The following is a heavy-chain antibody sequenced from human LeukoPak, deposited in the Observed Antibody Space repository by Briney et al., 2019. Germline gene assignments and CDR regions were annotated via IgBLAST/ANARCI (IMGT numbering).Heavy chain of an antibody. Sequence: ASVKVSCKASGYTFTNYDINWVRQATGQGLEWMGWLNPHSGNTGYAQKLQGRVTMTTDTSTGTAYMELRSLRSEDTAVYYCTRETSSRYFDYWGQGTLVTVSS. CDR3: TRETSSRYFDY. CDR1: GYTFTNYD. J-gene: IGHJ4*02. CDR2: LNPHSGNT. V-gene: IGHV1-8*01.